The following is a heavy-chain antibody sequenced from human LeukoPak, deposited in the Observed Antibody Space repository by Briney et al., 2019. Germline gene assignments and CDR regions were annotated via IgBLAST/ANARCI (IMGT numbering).Heavy chain of an antibody. CDR1: GFTFSSYA. V-gene: IGHV3-30-3*01. CDR2: ISYDGSNK. J-gene: IGHJ4*02. Sequence: GRSLRLSCAASGFTFSSYAMHWVRQAPGEGLEWVAVISYDGSNKYYADSVKGRFTISRDNSKNTLYLQMNSLRAEDTAVYYCARVHFGELLSPADYWGQGTLVTVSS. CDR3: ARVHFGELLSPADY. D-gene: IGHD3-10*01.